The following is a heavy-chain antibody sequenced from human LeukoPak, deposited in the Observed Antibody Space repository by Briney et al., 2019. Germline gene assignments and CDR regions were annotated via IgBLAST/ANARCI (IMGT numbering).Heavy chain of an antibody. CDR3: ASQGNTIFRY. Sequence: PGGSLRLSCAASGFTFSSYGMHWVRQAPGKGLEWVAVISYDGSNKYYADSVKGRFTISRDNSKNTLYLQMNSLRAEDTAVYYCASQGNTIFRYWGQGTLVTVSS. CDR1: GFTFSSYG. D-gene: IGHD3-9*01. J-gene: IGHJ4*02. CDR2: ISYDGSNK. V-gene: IGHV3-30*03.